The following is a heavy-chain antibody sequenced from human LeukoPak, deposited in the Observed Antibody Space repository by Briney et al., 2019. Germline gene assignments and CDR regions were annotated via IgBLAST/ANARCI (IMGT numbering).Heavy chain of an antibody. CDR3: ARDPDSSGWFDY. D-gene: IGHD6-19*01. Sequence: GASVKVSCKASGYTFTTYYMHWVRQAPGQGLEWMGLINPSGGSTRYAQNFQGRVTMTRDTSTSTVYMELSSLRSEDTAVYYCARDPDSSGWFDYWGQGTLVTVSS. CDR1: GYTFTTYY. V-gene: IGHV1-46*01. J-gene: IGHJ4*02. CDR2: INPSGGST.